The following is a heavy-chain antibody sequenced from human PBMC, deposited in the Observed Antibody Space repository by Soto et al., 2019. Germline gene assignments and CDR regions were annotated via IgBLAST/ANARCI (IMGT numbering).Heavy chain of an antibody. D-gene: IGHD3-3*01. CDR3: ARGPDFIHSYLEY. Sequence: GGSLRLSCSASWFSVSGSYMSWVRQSPGKGLEWVSVIYGGGSTYYADSVKGRFTISSDTSKNALYLQMNSLRVEDTAVYYCARGPDFIHSYLEYWGQGTQVTVSS. CDR2: IYGGGST. CDR1: WFSVSGSY. J-gene: IGHJ4*02. V-gene: IGHV3-53*01.